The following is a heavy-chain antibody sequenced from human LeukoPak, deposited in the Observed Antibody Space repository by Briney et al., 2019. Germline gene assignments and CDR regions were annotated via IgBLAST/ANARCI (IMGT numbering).Heavy chain of an antibody. D-gene: IGHD2-8*02. J-gene: IGHJ4*02. CDR2: INHSGST. CDR1: GGSFSGYY. CDR3: ARRKKIVLVVYAIGYYFDY. V-gene: IGHV4-34*01. Sequence: PSETLSLTCAVYGGSFSGYYWSWIRQPPGKGLEWIGEINHSGSTNYNPSLKSRVTISVDTSKNHFSLKLSSVTAADTAVYYCARRKKIVLVVYAIGYYFDYWGQGTLVTVSS.